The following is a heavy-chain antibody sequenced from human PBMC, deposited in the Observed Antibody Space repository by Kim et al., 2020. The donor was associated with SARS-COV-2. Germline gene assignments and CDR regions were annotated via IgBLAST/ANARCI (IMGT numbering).Heavy chain of an antibody. CDR1: GFTFSDYY. Sequence: GGSLRLSCAASGFTFSDYYMSWIRQAPGKGLEWVSYISSSSSYTNYADSVKGRFTISRDNAKNSLYLQMNSLRAEDTAVYYCARVLGRFGESPSYYYYGMDVWGQGTTVTVSS. CDR2: ISSSSSYT. D-gene: IGHD3-10*01. V-gene: IGHV3-11*06. J-gene: IGHJ6*02. CDR3: ARVLGRFGESPSYYYYGMDV.